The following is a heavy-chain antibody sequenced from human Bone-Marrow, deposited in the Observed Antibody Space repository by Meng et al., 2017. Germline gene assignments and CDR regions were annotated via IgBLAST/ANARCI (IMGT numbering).Heavy chain of an antibody. Sequence: GESLKISCAASGFTFSAYTMHWVRQVPGKGLEWVSSISGNTRYIYYGDSVKGRFTISRDNAKNSLYLQMNSLRAEDTAVYYCARDMAGYCRTTSCYLFDYWGQGTLVTVSS. CDR3: ARDMAGYCRTTSCYLFDY. CDR2: ISGNTRYI. D-gene: IGHD2-2*01. CDR1: GFTFSAYT. V-gene: IGHV3-21*01. J-gene: IGHJ4*02.